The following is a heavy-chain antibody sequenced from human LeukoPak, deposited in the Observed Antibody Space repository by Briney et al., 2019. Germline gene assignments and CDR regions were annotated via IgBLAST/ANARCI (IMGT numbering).Heavy chain of an antibody. CDR3: ARDWRDGGAIDY. V-gene: IGHV1-46*01. J-gene: IGHJ4*02. D-gene: IGHD2-21*01. CDR2: INPSGGST. CDR1: GHTFTSYY. Sequence: ASVKVSCKASGHTFTSYYMHWVRQAPGQGLEWMGIINPSGGSTSYAQKSQGRVTMTRDTSTSTVYMELSSLRSEDTAVYYCARDWRDGGAIDYWGQGTLVTASS.